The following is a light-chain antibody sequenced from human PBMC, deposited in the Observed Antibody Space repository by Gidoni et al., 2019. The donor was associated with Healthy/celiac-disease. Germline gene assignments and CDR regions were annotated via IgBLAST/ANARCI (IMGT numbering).Light chain of an antibody. Sequence: IRMSQSPSSFSASTGDRVTITCRASQGISSYLAWYQQKPGKAPKLLIYAASTLQSGVPSRFSGSGSETDFTLTISCLQSEDFATYYCQQYYSYLPLTFGGXTKVEIK. CDR1: QGISSY. CDR2: AAS. J-gene: IGKJ4*01. CDR3: QQYYSYLPLT. V-gene: IGKV1-8*01.